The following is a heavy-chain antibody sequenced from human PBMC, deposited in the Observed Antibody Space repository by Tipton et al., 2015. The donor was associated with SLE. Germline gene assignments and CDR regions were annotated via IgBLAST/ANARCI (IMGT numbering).Heavy chain of an antibody. Sequence: SLRLSCAASRFTFSDYAMSWIRQAPGKGLEWVSAISGSGGSTHNAGSVKGRFTISRDNSKNTLYLQMNSLRAEDTAVYYCARDVEGSGWYGLGAFDIWGQGTMVTVSS. CDR2: ISGSGGST. CDR1: RFTFSDYA. J-gene: IGHJ3*02. D-gene: IGHD6-19*01. CDR3: ARDVEGSGWYGLGAFDI. V-gene: IGHV3-23*01.